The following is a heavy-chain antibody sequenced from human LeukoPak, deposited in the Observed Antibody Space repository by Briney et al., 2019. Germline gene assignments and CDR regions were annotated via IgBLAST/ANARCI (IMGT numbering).Heavy chain of an antibody. CDR1: GGSFSGYY. V-gene: IGHV4-34*01. CDR3: SSRGGYYYYMDV. Sequence: NPSETLSLTCAVYGGSFSGYYWSWIRQPPGKGLEWIVEINHSGSTNYNPSLKSRVTISVDTSKNQFSLKLSSVTAADTAVYYCSSRGGYYYYMDVWGKGTTVTVSS. D-gene: IGHD2-2*01. CDR2: INHSGST. J-gene: IGHJ6*03.